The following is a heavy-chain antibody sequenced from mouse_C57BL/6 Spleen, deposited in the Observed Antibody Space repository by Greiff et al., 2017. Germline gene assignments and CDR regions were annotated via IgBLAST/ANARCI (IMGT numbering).Heavy chain of an antibody. CDR1: GYTFTSYW. CDR3: ASSYYYGKDYAMDY. CDR2: IDPSDSYT. D-gene: IGHD1-1*01. Sequence: QVQLQQPGAELVMPGASVKLSCKASGYTFTSYWMHWVKQRPGQGLEWIGEIDPSDSYTNYNQKFKGKSTLTVDKSSSTAYMQLSSLTSEDSAVYYCASSYYYGKDYAMDYWGQGTSVTVSS. J-gene: IGHJ4*01. V-gene: IGHV1-69*01.